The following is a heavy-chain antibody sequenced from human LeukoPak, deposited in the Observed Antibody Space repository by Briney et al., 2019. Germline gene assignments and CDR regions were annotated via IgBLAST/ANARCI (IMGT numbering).Heavy chain of an antibody. V-gene: IGHV3-74*01. CDR3: AKAGDYSYYYMDV. J-gene: IGHJ6*03. D-gene: IGHD3-10*01. CDR2: INRDGSST. CDR1: GFTFGSYW. Sequence: GGSLRVSCAASGFTFGSYWMQWVRQAPGKGLVWVSRINRDGSSTSYADSVQGRYTISRDNAKNTLYLQMNSLRAEDTAVYYCAKAGDYSYYYMDVWGRGAKVTVSS.